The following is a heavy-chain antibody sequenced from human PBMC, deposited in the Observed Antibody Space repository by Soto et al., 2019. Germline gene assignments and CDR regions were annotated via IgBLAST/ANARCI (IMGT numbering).Heavy chain of an antibody. CDR1: GVTFSSYA. CDR2: IIPIFGTA. J-gene: IGHJ5*02. CDR3: ARSRADFWSGINWFDP. D-gene: IGHD3-3*01. V-gene: IGHV1-69*06. Sequence: SVKVSCKASGVTFSSYAISWVRQAPGQGLEWMGGIIPIFGTANYAQKFQGRVTITADKSTSTAYMELSSLRSEDTAVYHCARSRADFWSGINWFDPWGQGTLVTVSS.